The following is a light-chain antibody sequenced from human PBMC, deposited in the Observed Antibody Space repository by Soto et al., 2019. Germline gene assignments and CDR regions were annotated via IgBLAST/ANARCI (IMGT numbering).Light chain of an antibody. Sequence: QSALTQPASVSGSPGQSITISCTGTSSDVGGYNYVSWYQQLPGKAPKLMIYGVSNRPSGVSSRISGSKSGNTAALSISGLQAEDEADYYCSSYTSSGTWLFGGGTKLTVL. CDR2: GVS. V-gene: IGLV2-14*01. J-gene: IGLJ3*02. CDR1: SSDVGGYNY. CDR3: SSYTSSGTWL.